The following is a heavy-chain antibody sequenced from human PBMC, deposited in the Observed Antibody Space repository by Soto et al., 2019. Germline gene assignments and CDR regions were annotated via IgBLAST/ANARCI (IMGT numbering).Heavy chain of an antibody. J-gene: IGHJ3*02. V-gene: IGHV1-18*01. CDR1: GYTFTSYG. CDR3: ARDPDYDFWSDPDAFDI. D-gene: IGHD3-3*01. CDR2: ISAYNGNT. Sequence: VKVSCKASGYTFTSYGISWVRQAPGQGLEWMGWISAYNGNTNYAQKLQGRVTMTTDTSTSTAYMELRSLRSDDTAVYYCARDPDYDFWSDPDAFDIWGQGTMVTVSS.